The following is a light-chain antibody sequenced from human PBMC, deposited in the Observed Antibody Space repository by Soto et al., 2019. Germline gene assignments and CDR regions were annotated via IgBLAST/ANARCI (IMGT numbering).Light chain of an antibody. CDR3: QLYNNWPPWT. CDR1: QSVSSN. CDR2: GAS. J-gene: IGKJ1*01. Sequence: EIVMTQSPATLSVSPGERATLSCRVSQSVSSNLAWYQQKPGQAPRLLIYGASTRATGIPARFSGGGSGTEFTLTISGLQSEDFAVYYCQLYNNWPPWTCGQGTKVEIK. V-gene: IGKV3-15*01.